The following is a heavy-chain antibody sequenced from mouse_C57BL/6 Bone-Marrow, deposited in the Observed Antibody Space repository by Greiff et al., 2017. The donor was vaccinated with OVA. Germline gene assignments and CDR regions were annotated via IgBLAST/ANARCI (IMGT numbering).Heavy chain of an antibody. CDR3: ASLYGSSPFAY. J-gene: IGHJ2*01. CDR1: GYTFTSYW. V-gene: IGHV1-69*01. D-gene: IGHD1-1*01. CDR2: IDPSDSYT. Sequence: VQLQQPGAELVMPGASVKLSCKASGYTFTSYWMHWVKQRPGQGLEWIGEIDPSDSYTNYNQQFKGKSTLTVDKSSSTAYLQLSSLTSEDSAVYYCASLYGSSPFAYWGQGTTLTVSS.